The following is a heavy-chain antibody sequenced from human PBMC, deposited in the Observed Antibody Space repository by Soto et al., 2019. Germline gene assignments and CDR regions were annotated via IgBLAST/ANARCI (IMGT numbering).Heavy chain of an antibody. CDR3: ARPITIFGVVNMYFDY. J-gene: IGHJ4*02. D-gene: IGHD3-3*01. V-gene: IGHV1-8*01. Sequence: ASVKVSCKASGGTFTSYDINWVRQAPGQGLEWMGWMNPKSGKTGYAQKFQGRITMTRNTSISTAYMDLSSLRSEDTAVYYCARPITIFGVVNMYFDYWGQGIEVTVSS. CDR1: GGTFTSYD. CDR2: MNPKSGKT.